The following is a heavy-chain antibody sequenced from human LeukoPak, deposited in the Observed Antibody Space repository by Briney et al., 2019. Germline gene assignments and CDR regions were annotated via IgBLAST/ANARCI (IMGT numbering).Heavy chain of an antibody. Sequence: GGSPRLSCAASGFTVSRSYMIWARQAPGKGLEWVSVIYSGGTTYYADSVKGRFTISRDISKNTLYLQMNSLRAEDTAVYYCARGRGYSQSNWVDPWGQGTMVTVSA. J-gene: IGHJ5*02. D-gene: IGHD5-18*01. CDR1: GFTVSRSY. CDR3: ARGRGYSQSNWVDP. CDR2: IYSGGTT. V-gene: IGHV3-53*01.